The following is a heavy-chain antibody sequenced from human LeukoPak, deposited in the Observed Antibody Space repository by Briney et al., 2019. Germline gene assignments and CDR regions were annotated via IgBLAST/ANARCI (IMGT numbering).Heavy chain of an antibody. D-gene: IGHD2-15*01. CDR2: INWNGGST. Sequence: GGSLRLSCAASGFTFDDYGMSWVRQAPGKGLEWVSGINWNGGSTGYADSVKGRFTISRDNAKNSLYLQMNSLRAEDTALYYCAREEIYCSGGSCYSFGHWGQGTLVTVSS. V-gene: IGHV3-20*04. CDR3: AREEIYCSGGSCYSFGH. J-gene: IGHJ4*02. CDR1: GFTFDDYG.